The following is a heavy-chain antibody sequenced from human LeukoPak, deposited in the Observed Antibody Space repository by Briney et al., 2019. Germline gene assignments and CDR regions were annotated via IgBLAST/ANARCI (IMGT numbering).Heavy chain of an antibody. CDR1: GFTFSSYA. CDR2: ISGSGGST. Sequence: GSLRLSCAASGFTFSSYAMSWVRQAPGKGLEWVSAISGSGGSTYYADSVKGRFTISRDNSKNTLYLQMNSLRAEDTAVYYCARVGIDSSSWYSDYWGQGTLVTVSS. V-gene: IGHV3-23*01. J-gene: IGHJ4*02. CDR3: ARVGIDSSSWYSDY. D-gene: IGHD6-13*01.